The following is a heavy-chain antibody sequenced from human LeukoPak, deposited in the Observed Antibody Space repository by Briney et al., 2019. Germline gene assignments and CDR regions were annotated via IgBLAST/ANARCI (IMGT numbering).Heavy chain of an antibody. J-gene: IGHJ3*02. CDR1: GGSISSGSYY. Sequence: PSETLSLTCTASGGSISSGSYYWSWIRQPPGKGLEWIGSFYHSKNTYYNPSLKSRVTISVDTSKNQFSLKLNSVTAADTAVYYCARGDIAVAPSGAFDIWGQGTMVTVSS. D-gene: IGHD6-19*01. CDR2: FYHSKNT. CDR3: ARGDIAVAPSGAFDI. V-gene: IGHV4-39*07.